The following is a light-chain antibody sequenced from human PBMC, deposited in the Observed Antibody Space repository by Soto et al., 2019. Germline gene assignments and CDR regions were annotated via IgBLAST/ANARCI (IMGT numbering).Light chain of an antibody. J-gene: IGKJ5*01. CDR2: GAS. CDR3: QQYGSSSIT. Sequence: EIVLTQSPATLSLSPGEIATLSCRASQSVSSYLAWYQQKPGRAPRLLIYGASSRAIGIPDRFSGSGSGTDFTLTISRLEPEDFAVYYCQQYGSSSITFGQGTRLEIK. CDR1: QSVSSY. V-gene: IGKV3-20*01.